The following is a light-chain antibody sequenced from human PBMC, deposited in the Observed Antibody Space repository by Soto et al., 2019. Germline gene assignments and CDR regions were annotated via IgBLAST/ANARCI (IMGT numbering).Light chain of an antibody. CDR2: GAS. CDR1: QSVSSSY. J-gene: IGKJ1*01. CDR3: QQYDSSWT. Sequence: EIVLTQSPGTLSLSPGERATLSCRASQSVSSSYLAWYQQKPGQAPRLLIYGASGRATGIPDRFSGSGSGTDFTLTISRLEPEDFAVYYCQQYDSSWTFGPGTKVEMK. V-gene: IGKV3-20*01.